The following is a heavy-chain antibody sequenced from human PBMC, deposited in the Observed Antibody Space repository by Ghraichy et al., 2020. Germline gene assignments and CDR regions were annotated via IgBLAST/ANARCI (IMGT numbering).Heavy chain of an antibody. J-gene: IGHJ4*02. CDR1: GFAFNSYN. D-gene: IGHD6-13*01. CDR2: ISSGSSTI. Sequence: GGSLRLSCAASGFAFNSYNMNWVRQAPGKGLEWVSYISSGSSTIYYADSVKGRFTISRDNGKNSLYVQMNSLRDEDTAVYYCARGGAAARRFDYWGQGTLVTVSS. CDR3: ARGGAAARRFDY. V-gene: IGHV3-48*02.